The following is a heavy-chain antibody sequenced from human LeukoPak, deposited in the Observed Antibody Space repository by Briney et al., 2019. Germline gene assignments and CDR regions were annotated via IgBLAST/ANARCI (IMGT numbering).Heavy chain of an antibody. V-gene: IGHV1-18*01. CDR1: GYTFTSYG. D-gene: IGHD2-2*01. CDR2: FSAYNGNT. Sequence: ASVKVSCKASGYTFTSYGISWVRRAPGQGLEWMGWFSAYNGNTNYAQKFQGRVTITADKSTSTAYMELSSLRSEDTAVCYCARDMGYCSSTSCLLDYWGQGTLVTVSS. CDR3: ARDMGYCSSTSCLLDY. J-gene: IGHJ4*02.